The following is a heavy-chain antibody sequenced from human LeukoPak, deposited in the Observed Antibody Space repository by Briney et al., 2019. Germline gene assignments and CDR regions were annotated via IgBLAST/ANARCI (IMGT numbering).Heavy chain of an antibody. J-gene: IGHJ4*02. D-gene: IGHD3-3*01. CDR2: IRSRAYGGTT. Sequence: GGSLRLSCTASGFTFGDYAMSWVRQAPGKGLEWEGFIRSRAYGGTTEYAASVKGRFTISRDDSKSIAYLQMNSLKTEDTAVYYCTRVAYYDFWSGYFPGYWGQGTLVTVSS. V-gene: IGHV3-49*04. CDR1: GFTFGDYA. CDR3: TRVAYYDFWSGYFPGY.